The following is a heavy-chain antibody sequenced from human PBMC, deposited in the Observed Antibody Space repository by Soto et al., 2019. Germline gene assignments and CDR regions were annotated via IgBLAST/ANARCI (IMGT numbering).Heavy chain of an antibody. V-gene: IGHV3-74*01. CDR1: GFTFSSFW. J-gene: IGHJ6*02. CDR3: ARASTTYYYYYGLDV. CDR2: INSDGRST. D-gene: IGHD1-1*01. Sequence: GESLRVSCEASGFTFSSFWMHGMRQAPGKGLVWVSRINSDGRSTTYADSVKGRFTISRDNSKKTLYLQMNSLRAEDTAVYYCARASTTYYYYYGLDVWGQGT.